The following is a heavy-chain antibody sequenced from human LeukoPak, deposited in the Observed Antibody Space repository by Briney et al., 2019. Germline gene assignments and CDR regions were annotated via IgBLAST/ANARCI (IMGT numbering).Heavy chain of an antibody. J-gene: IGHJ4*02. CDR3: ALEVYYSDNSAFDY. CDR2: MDPKSGEA. CDR1: GYTFADYY. D-gene: IGHD3-22*01. Sequence: ASVRVSCKASGYTFADYYLHWVRQAPGQGLEWMGWMDPKSGEANHARKFQGRVIMTRDTSISTAYMELSGLRSDDTAVYYCALEVYYSDNSAFDYWGQGTLVTVSS. V-gene: IGHV1-2*02.